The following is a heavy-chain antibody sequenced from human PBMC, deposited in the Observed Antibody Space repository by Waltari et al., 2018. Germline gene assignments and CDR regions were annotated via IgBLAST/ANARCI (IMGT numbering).Heavy chain of an antibody. CDR3: ARLWERRSGGSYLGHY. Sequence: EVQLVQSGAEVKKPGESLKISCKGSGYSFTSYWIGWVRPMPGKGLEWMGIIYPGDSDTRYSPSFQVQFTISADKSISTAYLQWSSLKASDTAMYYCARLWERRSGGSYLGHYWGQGTLVTVSS. CDR2: IYPGDSDT. V-gene: IGHV5-51*03. CDR1: GYSFTSYW. J-gene: IGHJ4*02. D-gene: IGHD1-26*01.